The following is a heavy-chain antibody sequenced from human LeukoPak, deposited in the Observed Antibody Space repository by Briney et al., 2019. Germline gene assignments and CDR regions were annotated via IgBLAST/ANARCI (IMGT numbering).Heavy chain of an antibody. J-gene: IGHJ4*02. CDR2: INPNSGGT. Sequence: GASVKVSCKASGYTFTGYYMHWVRQAPGQGLEWMGWINPNSGGTNYAQKFQGRVTMTRSTSISTAYMELSSLRSEDTAVYYCARGRGRRVEWWSSGDYWGQGTLVTVSS. CDR3: ARGRGRRVEWWSSGDY. V-gene: IGHV1-2*02. CDR1: GYTFTGYY. D-gene: IGHD2-15*01.